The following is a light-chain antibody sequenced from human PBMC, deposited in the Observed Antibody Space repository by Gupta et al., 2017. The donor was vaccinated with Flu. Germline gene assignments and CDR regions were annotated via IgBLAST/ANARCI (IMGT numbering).Light chain of an antibody. Sequence: EIVLTQSPATLSLSPGERATLSCRASQSISNYLAWYQQKPGQAPRLLIYDSSNRATGIPARFSGSGSGTDVTLTISSLEPEDFAVYYCQQRSNWPPWYTFGQGTKLEIK. CDR2: DSS. CDR3: QQRSNWPPWYT. V-gene: IGKV3-11*01. J-gene: IGKJ2*01. CDR1: QSISNY.